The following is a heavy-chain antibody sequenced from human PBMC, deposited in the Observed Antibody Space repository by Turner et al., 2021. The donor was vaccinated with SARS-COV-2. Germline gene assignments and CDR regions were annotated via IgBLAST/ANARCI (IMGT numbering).Heavy chain of an antibody. CDR1: GFTFSSYD. CDR3: AKGSGYSYELGFDY. Sequence: EVQLVESGGGLVQPGGSLRLSCAASGFTFSSYDMHWVRQATGKGLEWVSGIGTAGDPYYPGSVKGRFTISRENAKNSLYLQMNSLRAEDTALYYCAKGSGYSYELGFDYWGQGTLVTVSS. V-gene: IGHV3-13*05. CDR2: IGTAGDP. D-gene: IGHD5-18*01. J-gene: IGHJ4*02.